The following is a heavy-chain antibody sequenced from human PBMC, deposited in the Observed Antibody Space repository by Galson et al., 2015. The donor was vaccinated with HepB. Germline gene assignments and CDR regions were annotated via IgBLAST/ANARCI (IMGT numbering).Heavy chain of an antibody. D-gene: IGHD6-13*01. Sequence: SETLSLTCTVSGGSISSSSYYWGWIHQPPGKGLEWIGSIYYSGSTYYNPSLKSRVTISVDTSKNQFSLKLSSVTAADTAVYYCARHARRGPAPVAAAGNFQHWGQGTLVTVSS. CDR3: ARHARRGPAPVAAAGNFQH. V-gene: IGHV4-39*01. CDR1: GGSISSSSYY. J-gene: IGHJ1*01. CDR2: IYYSGST.